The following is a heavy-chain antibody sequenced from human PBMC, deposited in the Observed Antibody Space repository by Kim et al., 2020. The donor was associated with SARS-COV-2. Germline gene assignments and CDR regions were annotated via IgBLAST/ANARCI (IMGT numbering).Heavy chain of an antibody. D-gene: IGHD4-4*01. CDR3: ARGPNYSPFDY. J-gene: IGHJ4*02. Sequence: GGSLRLSCTASGFTFSSYEMNWVRQAPGKGLEWVSYIIGSGTTIYYADSARGRFTISRDNDKNSLSLQMNSLRAEDTAVYYCARGPNYSPFDYWGQGTL. V-gene: IGHV3-48*03. CDR2: IIGSGTTI. CDR1: GFTFSSYE.